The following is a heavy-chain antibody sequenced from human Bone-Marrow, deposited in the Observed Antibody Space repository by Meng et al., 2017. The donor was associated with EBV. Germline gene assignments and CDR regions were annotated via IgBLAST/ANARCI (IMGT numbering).Heavy chain of an antibody. J-gene: IGHJ4*02. CDR3: ASESGRGYTPDY. Sequence: QVQGVQSGEEVKKSGSSVNVSCKTSGGTFNSDAISWVRQAPGQGLEWMGGLIPMLGEPNLAQKFQDRVTIIADKSTSTHYMELSSLRSDDTAVYYCASESGRGYTPDYWGRGTLVTVSS. CDR1: GGTFNSDA. D-gene: IGHD3-10*01. V-gene: IGHV1-69*06. CDR2: LIPMLGEP.